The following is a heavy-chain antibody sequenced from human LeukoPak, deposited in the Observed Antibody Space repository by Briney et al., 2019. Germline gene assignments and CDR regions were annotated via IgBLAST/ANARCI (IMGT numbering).Heavy chain of an antibody. Sequence: SETLSLTCTVSGGSISSGDYYWSWIRQPPGKGLEWIGYIYYSGSTNYNPSLKSRVTISVDTSKNQFSLKLSSVTAADTAVYYCARGSITAAGILDSWGQGTLVTVSS. CDR1: GGSISSGDYY. J-gene: IGHJ4*02. V-gene: IGHV4-61*08. CDR3: ARGSITAAGILDS. D-gene: IGHD6-13*01. CDR2: IYYSGST.